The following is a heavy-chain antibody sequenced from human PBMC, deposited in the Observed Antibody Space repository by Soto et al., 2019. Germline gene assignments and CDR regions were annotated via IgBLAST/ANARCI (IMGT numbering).Heavy chain of an antibody. CDR2: IYHSGST. CDR3: ASKGVVVVAAPYAFDI. Sequence: QVQLQESGPGLVKPSGTLSLTCAVSSGSISSSNWWSWVRQPPGKGLEWIGEIYHSGSTNYNPSLKSRVTILVDKSKNQFSLKLSSVTAADTAVYYFASKGVVVVAAPYAFDIWGQGTMVTVSS. D-gene: IGHD2-15*01. J-gene: IGHJ3*02. V-gene: IGHV4-4*02. CDR1: SGSISSSNW.